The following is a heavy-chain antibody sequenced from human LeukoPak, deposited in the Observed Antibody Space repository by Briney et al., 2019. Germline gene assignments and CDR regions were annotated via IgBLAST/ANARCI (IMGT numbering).Heavy chain of an antibody. V-gene: IGHV4-4*07. CDR3: ARDQGDYGDHRYFDY. CDR2: LYTRGST. D-gene: IGHD4-17*01. CDR1: GGSISSYS. J-gene: IGHJ4*02. Sequence: SETLSLTCTVSGGSISSYSWNWLRQPAGKGLEWIGRLYTRGSTTYNPSLTSRVTMSVDTSKKHFSLKLSSVTAADTAVYYCARDQGDYGDHRYFDYWGQGTLVTVSS.